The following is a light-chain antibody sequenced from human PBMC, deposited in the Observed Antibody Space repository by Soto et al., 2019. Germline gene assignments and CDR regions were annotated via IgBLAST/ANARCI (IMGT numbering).Light chain of an antibody. J-gene: IGKJ1*01. CDR3: QELNSYPRT. CDR1: QGVSDW. CDR2: GSS. Sequence: DIQMTQSPSSVSASVGDSVTINCRASQGVSDWVAWYQQKPGEAPKLLIYGSSSLLSGVPSRFSGTRSGTDFTLTISSLQPEDFATYYCQELNSYPRTFGQGTKVDIK. V-gene: IGKV1-12*01.